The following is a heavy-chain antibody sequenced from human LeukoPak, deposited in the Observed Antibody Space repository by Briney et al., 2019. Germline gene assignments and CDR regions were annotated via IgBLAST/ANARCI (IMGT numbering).Heavy chain of an antibody. CDR1: GGSISTSALY. CDR3: VRLGQFCGGDCYPPSFDY. CDR2: IFYSGST. D-gene: IGHD2-21*02. J-gene: IGHJ4*02. Sequence: SETLSLTCTVSGGSISTSALYWGWIRRPPGTGLEWIGSIFYSGSTYYNPSLKCRVTISVDTSKNQISLKLSSVTAADTAVYYCVRLGQFCGGDCYPPSFDYWGQGTLVTVSS. V-gene: IGHV4-39*01.